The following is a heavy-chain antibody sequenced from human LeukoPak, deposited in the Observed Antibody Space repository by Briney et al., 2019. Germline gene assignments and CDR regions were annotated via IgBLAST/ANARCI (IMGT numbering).Heavy chain of an antibody. Sequence: SVKVSCKASGGTFSSYAISWVRQAPGQGLEWMGGIIPIFGTANYAQKFQGRVTITTDESTSTAYMELSSLRSEDKAVYYCARAGGWNYVTEYYYMDVWGKGTTVTVSS. CDR3: ARAGGWNYVTEYYYMDV. J-gene: IGHJ6*03. CDR2: IIPIFGTA. D-gene: IGHD1-7*01. V-gene: IGHV1-69*05. CDR1: GGTFSSYA.